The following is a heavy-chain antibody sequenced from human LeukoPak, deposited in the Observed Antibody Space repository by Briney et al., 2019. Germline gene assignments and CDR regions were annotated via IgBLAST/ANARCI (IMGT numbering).Heavy chain of an antibody. D-gene: IGHD6-19*01. CDR2: INHSGST. Sequence: KTSETLSLTCAVSGYSISSGYYWGWIRHPPGKGLEWIGRINHSGSTYYNPSLKSRVTISVDTSKYQFSLKLSSVTGADAGVYFCARILMYSSGWPVKWDYWGQGTLVTVSS. CDR1: GYSISSGYY. J-gene: IGHJ4*02. V-gene: IGHV4-38-2*01. CDR3: ARILMYSSGWPVKWDY.